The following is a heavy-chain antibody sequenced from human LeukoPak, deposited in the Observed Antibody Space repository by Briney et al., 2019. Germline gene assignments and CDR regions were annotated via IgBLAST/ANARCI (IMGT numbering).Heavy chain of an antibody. CDR1: GFTLSSYS. CDR2: ITWSGSAI. Sequence: GGSLRLSCAASGFTLSSYSMNWVRQAPGKGLEWISHITWSGSAIFYADSVKGRFTISRDSAKNSLYLQMSGLRDEDTAIYYCARDAGNSGYGMDVWGRGTTVTVSS. J-gene: IGHJ6*02. D-gene: IGHD5-12*01. CDR3: ARDAGNSGYGMDV. V-gene: IGHV3-48*02.